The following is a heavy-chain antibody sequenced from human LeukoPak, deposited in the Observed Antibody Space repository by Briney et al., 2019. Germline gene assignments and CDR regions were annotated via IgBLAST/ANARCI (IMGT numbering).Heavy chain of an antibody. CDR2: INHSGST. J-gene: IGHJ5*02. Sequence: PSETLSLTCAVYGGSFSGYYWSWIRQPPGKGLEWIGEINHSGSTNYNPSLKSRVTISVDTSKNQFSLKLSSVTAADTAVYYCARLRISGRGSSPAPWGQGTLVTVSS. D-gene: IGHD1-26*01. V-gene: IGHV4-34*01. CDR1: GGSFSGYY. CDR3: ARLRISGRGSSPAP.